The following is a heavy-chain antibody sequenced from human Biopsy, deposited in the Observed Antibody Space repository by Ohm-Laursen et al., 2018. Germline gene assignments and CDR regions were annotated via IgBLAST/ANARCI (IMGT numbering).Heavy chain of an antibody. CDR2: IYYSGTT. Sequence: TLSLTCTVSGESMGTYYWTWIRRPPGKGLEWIASIYYSGTTNKNPSLKSRVTISVDTSKRQFYLELSSVTAADTAIYYCARVRGGFLEWLDYWGQGTLITVSS. J-gene: IGHJ4*02. CDR1: GESMGTYY. V-gene: IGHV4-59*01. CDR3: ARVRGGFLEWLDY. D-gene: IGHD3-3*01.